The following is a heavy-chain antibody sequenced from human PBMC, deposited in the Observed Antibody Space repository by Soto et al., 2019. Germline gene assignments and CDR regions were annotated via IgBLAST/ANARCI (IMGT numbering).Heavy chain of an antibody. Sequence: QEQLVQSGAEVRKPGASVKVSCQTSGYTFTAYYMHWVRQAPGQGLEWMGWFNPKSGDANFAQKFQGRVTMTGDTSISTAYMELVGLTAADTAVYYCARVAFCTRTSCYTGYSGFDPWGQGTLVTVSS. CDR2: FNPKSGDA. CDR3: ARVAFCTRTSCYTGYSGFDP. D-gene: IGHD2-2*02. CDR1: GYTFTAYY. V-gene: IGHV1-2*02. J-gene: IGHJ5*02.